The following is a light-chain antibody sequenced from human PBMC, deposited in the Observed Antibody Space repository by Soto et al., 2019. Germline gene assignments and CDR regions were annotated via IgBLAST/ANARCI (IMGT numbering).Light chain of an antibody. CDR2: GAS. Sequence: EIVLTQSPGTLSLSPGERATLSSRASQTVSSSYLAWYQQKPGQAPRLLIYGASSRATGIPDRFSGSGSGRDFTLTISRLEPEDFAVYYCQQYGSSPLTFDGGTKVEIK. J-gene: IGKJ4*01. V-gene: IGKV3-20*01. CDR1: QTVSSSY. CDR3: QQYGSSPLT.